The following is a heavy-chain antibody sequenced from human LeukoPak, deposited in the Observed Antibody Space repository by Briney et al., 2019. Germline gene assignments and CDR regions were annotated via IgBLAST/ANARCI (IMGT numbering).Heavy chain of an antibody. Sequence: ASVKVSCKASGYTFTSYAMHWVRQAPGQRLEWMGWINAGNGNTKYSQEFQGRVTITRDTSASTAYMELSSLRSEDMAVYYCARVLGYDYVWGSYRYWGQGTLVTVSS. CDR3: ARVLGYDYVWGSYRY. V-gene: IGHV1-3*03. J-gene: IGHJ4*02. D-gene: IGHD3-16*02. CDR2: INAGNGNT. CDR1: GYTFTSYA.